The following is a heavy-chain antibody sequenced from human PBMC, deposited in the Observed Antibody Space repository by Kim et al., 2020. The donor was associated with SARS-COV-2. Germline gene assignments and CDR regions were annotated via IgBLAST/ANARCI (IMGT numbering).Heavy chain of an antibody. J-gene: IGHJ6*02. CDR3: ARQGYYGSGSYYNPGPYYYYTGMDV. Sequence: ASVKVSCKASGYTFTSYDINWVRQATGQGLEWMGWMNPNSGNTGYAQKFQGRVTMTRNTSISTAYMELSSLRSEDTAVYYCARQGYYGSGSYYNPGPYYYYTGMDVWGQGTTVTVSS. CDR1: GYTFTSYD. D-gene: IGHD3-10*01. CDR2: MNPNSGNT. V-gene: IGHV1-8*01.